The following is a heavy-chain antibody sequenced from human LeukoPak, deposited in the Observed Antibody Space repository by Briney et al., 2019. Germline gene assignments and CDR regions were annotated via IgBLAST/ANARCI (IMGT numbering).Heavy chain of an antibody. CDR3: ARDRTVRGVIDY. V-gene: IGHV3-21*01. Sequence: PGGSLRLSCAASGFTFSSYSMNWVRQAPGKGLEWVSSISSSSSYIYYADSVKGRFTISRDNAKNTLYLQMNSLRAEDTAVYYCARDRTVRGVIDYWGQGTLVTVSS. D-gene: IGHD3-10*01. CDR2: ISSSSSYI. J-gene: IGHJ4*02. CDR1: GFTFSSYS.